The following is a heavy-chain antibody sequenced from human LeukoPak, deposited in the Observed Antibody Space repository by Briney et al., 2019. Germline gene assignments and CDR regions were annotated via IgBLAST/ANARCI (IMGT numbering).Heavy chain of an antibody. D-gene: IGHD3-3*01. Sequence: GTSGKVSCKLSGNTLRELPIQWVRQAGGKGLEWMAGFDPENAEIFYAQKFQGRVTMTEDTSTNTAYMELTSLTSDDTALDYCATRGSDFGSGFDYWGQGTQVTVSS. J-gene: IGHJ4*02. CDR1: GNTLRELP. CDR2: FDPENAEI. V-gene: IGHV1-24*01. CDR3: ATRGSDFGSGFDY.